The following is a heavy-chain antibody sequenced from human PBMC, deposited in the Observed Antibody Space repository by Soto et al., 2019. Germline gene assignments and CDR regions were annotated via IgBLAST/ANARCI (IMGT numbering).Heavy chain of an antibody. J-gene: IGHJ5*02. CDR3: SRRVFRGGWFDP. D-gene: IGHD3-3*01. V-gene: IGHV4-61*01. CDR2: INYGGST. Sequence: PSETLSLTCTVSGGSVNTVCVYWTWIRQPPGKGLEWLGYINYGGSTEYNPSLKNRVTISIDTSRNQFSLRVSSLNSLDTAVYYCSRRVFRGGWFDPWGPGIPVTVSS. CDR1: GGSVNTVCVY.